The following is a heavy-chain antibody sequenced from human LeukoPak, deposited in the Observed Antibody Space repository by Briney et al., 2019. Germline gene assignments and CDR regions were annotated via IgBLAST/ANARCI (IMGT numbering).Heavy chain of an antibody. CDR1: GGSFSGYY. V-gene: IGHV4-34*01. CDR2: INHSGST. J-gene: IGHJ4*02. Sequence: PSETLSLTCAVYGGSFSGYYWSWIRQPPGKGLEWIGEINHSGSTNYNPSLKSRVTISVDTSKNQFSLKLSSVTAADTAVYYCAAYYDFWSAYGYWGQGTLVTVSS. CDR3: AAYYDFWSAYGY. D-gene: IGHD3-3*01.